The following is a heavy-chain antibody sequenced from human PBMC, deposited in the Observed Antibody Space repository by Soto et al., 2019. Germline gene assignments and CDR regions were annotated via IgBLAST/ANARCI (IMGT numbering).Heavy chain of an antibody. CDR3: AKDVTEDVGAFDI. CDR2: ISWNSGSI. V-gene: IGHV3-9*01. CDR1: GFTFDDYA. Sequence: GGSLRLSCAASGFTFDDYAMHWVRQAPGKGLEWVSGISWNSGSIGYADSVKGRFTISRDNAKNSLYLQMNSLRAEDTALYYCAKDVTEDVGAFDIWGQGTMVTVSS. D-gene: IGHD1-26*01. J-gene: IGHJ3*02.